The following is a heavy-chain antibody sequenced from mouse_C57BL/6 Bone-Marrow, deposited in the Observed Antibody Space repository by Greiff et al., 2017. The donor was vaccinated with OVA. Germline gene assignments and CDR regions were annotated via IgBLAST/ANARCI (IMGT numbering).Heavy chain of an antibody. CDR1: GFSLTSYG. CDR2: IWRGGST. V-gene: IGHV2-5*01. D-gene: IGHD1-1*01. Sequence: QVQLKESGPGLVQPSQSLSITCTVSGFSLTSYGVHWVRQSPGKGLEWLGVIWRGGSTDYNAAFMSRLSITKDNSKSQVFFKMNSLQAYDTAIYSCAKMGSSYYAMDYWGQGTSVTVSS. CDR3: AKMGSSYYAMDY. J-gene: IGHJ4*01.